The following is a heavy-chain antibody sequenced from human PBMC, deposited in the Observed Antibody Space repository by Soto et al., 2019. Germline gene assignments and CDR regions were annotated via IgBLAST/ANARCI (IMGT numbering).Heavy chain of an antibody. Sequence: QVRLQESGPGLVKPSETLSLTCTVSGASISSYFWSWIRQPPGKGLEWIGYIYYSGNTNYNPSHKSRVTRSVDTSKNQVSLKLSSVTAEDTAVYYCARVSGYSFWLDPWGQGTLVTVSS. D-gene: IGHD3-3*01. CDR1: GASISSYF. CDR3: ARVSGYSFWLDP. V-gene: IGHV4-59*01. J-gene: IGHJ5*02. CDR2: IYYSGNT.